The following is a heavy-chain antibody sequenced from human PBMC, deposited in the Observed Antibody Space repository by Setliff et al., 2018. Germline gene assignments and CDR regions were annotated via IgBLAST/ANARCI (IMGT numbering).Heavy chain of an antibody. D-gene: IGHD6-19*01. V-gene: IGHV1-3*01. CDR1: GYTFTSYA. CDR2: INAGNGNT. CDR3: ASPRGAVAGTLDAFDI. J-gene: IGHJ3*02. Sequence: ASVKVSCKASGYTFTSYAMHWVRQAPGQRLEWMGWINAGNGNTKYSQKFQGRVTITRDTSASTAYMELSSLRSDDTAVYYCASPRGAVAGTLDAFDIWGQGTMVTVSS.